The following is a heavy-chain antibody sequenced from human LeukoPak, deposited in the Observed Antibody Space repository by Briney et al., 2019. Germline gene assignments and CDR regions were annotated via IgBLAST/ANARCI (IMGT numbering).Heavy chain of an antibody. J-gene: IGHJ3*02. D-gene: IGHD5-24*01. CDR1: GFTFSNYW. Sequence: GGSLRLSCAASGFTFSNYWIHWVRQPPGKGLVWVSRINNDGGGTIYADSVRGRFTISRDNAKNTLYLQMNSLGVEDTAIYYCARGGYNHAFDIWGQGTVVTVSP. CDR3: ARGGYNHAFDI. CDR2: INNDGGGT. V-gene: IGHV3-74*01.